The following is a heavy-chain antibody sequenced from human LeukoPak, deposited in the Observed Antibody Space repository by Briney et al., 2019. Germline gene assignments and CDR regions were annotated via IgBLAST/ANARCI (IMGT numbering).Heavy chain of an antibody. J-gene: IGHJ5*02. CDR3: ARSQEVRQDNWFDP. Sequence: SETLSLTCAVYGGSFSGYYWSWIRQPPGKGLEWIGEINHSGSTNYNPSLKSRVTISVGTTNNQFSLKLSSVTAADTAVYYCARSQEVRQDNWFDPWGQGTLVTVSS. CDR1: GGSFSGYY. V-gene: IGHV4-34*01. CDR2: INHSGST. D-gene: IGHD4/OR15-4a*01.